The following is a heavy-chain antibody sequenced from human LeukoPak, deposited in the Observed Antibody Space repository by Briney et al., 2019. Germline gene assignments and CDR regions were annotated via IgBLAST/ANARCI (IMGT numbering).Heavy chain of an antibody. D-gene: IGHD5/OR15-5a*01. Sequence: ASVKVSCKASGYTFIGYYLHWVRQAPGQGLEWMGWINPTTGGTNYARKFQDRVTMTRDTSTNTAYMELGRLTSDDTAVYYCARLVGLSTTASYWGQGTQVIVSS. CDR1: GYTFIGYY. CDR3: ARLVGLSTTASY. J-gene: IGHJ4*02. CDR2: INPTTGGT. V-gene: IGHV1-2*02.